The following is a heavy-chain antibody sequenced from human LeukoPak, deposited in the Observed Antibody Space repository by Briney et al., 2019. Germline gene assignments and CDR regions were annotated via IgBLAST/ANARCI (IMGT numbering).Heavy chain of an antibody. Sequence: PGRSLRLSCAASGFTFSSYAMHWVRQAPGRGLEWGAVISYDGSNKYYAESVKGRFTISRDSSKNTLYLQMNSLRAEDTAVYYCARDYWKNYYYYMDVWGKGTTVTVSS. V-gene: IGHV3-30*04. CDR1: GFTFSSYA. J-gene: IGHJ6*03. D-gene: IGHD1-1*01. CDR2: ISYDGSNK. CDR3: ARDYWKNYYYYMDV.